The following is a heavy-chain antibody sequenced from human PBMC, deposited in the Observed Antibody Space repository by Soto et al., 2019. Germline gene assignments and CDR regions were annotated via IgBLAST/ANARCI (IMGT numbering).Heavy chain of an antibody. V-gene: IGHV3-7*03. CDR2: IKEDGSGS. J-gene: IGHJ4*02. D-gene: IGHD3-10*01. Sequence: PGGSLRLSCAASGFSFSSFWLSWVRQAPGKGLEWVGNIKEDGSGSNYADSVKGRFTISRDNAKNLLYLQMNSLRAEDTAIYYCATEILRATVLYDNWGQGTLVTVSS. CDR1: GFSFSSFW. CDR3: ATEILRATVLYDN.